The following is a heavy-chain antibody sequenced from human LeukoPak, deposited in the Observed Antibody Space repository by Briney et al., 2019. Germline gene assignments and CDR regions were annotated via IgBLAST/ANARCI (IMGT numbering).Heavy chain of an antibody. V-gene: IGHV4-34*01. D-gene: IGHD3-3*01. CDR3: VVFLEWLRADY. J-gene: IGHJ4*02. CDR2: INHSGST. CDR1: GGSFSGYY. Sequence: PSETLSLTCAVYGGSFSGYYWSRIRQPPGKGLEWIGEINHSGSTNYNPSLKSRVTISVDTSKNQFSLKLSSVTAADTAVYYCVVFLEWLRADYWGQGTLVTVSS.